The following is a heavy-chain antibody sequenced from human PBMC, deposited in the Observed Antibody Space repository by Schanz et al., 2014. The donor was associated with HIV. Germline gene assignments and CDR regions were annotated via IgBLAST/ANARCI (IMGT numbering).Heavy chain of an antibody. D-gene: IGHD3-10*01. CDR3: AKDLVTMAHYYYYYGMDV. V-gene: IGHV3-9*01. J-gene: IGHJ6*02. CDR1: GFTFDDYA. Sequence: EVQLVESGGGLVQPGRSLRLSCAASGFTFDDYAMHWVRQAPGKGLEWVSGISWNSGRVAYADSVKGRFTISRDNSKNTLYLQMNSLRAEDTAVYYCAKDLVTMAHYYYYYGMDVWGQGTTVTVSS. CDR2: ISWNSGRV.